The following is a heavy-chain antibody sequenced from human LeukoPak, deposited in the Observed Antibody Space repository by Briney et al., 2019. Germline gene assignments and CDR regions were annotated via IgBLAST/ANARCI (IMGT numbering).Heavy chain of an antibody. CDR2: ISGSDGSR. CDR1: GFPFRRYA. V-gene: IGHV3-23*01. Sequence: PGGSLRLSCADSGFPFRRYAMSWVRQTPERGLEWVSVISGSDGSRYYADSVKGRFTISRDDSRNTVYLQMNNLRAEDTAVYYCAKQVSCDTTTCHSGMPPDYWGQGTLVTVSS. CDR3: AKQVSCDTTTCHSGMPPDY. J-gene: IGHJ4*02. D-gene: IGHD2/OR15-2a*01.